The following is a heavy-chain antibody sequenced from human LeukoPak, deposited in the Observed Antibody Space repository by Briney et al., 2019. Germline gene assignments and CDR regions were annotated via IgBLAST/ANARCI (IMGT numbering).Heavy chain of an antibody. V-gene: IGHV3-30*02. D-gene: IGHD4-11*01. CDR1: GFTFSSYG. CDR3: AKDQTFNSHYVSD. J-gene: IGHJ4*02. Sequence: GGSLRLSCAASGFTFSSYGMHWVRQAPGKGLEWVALIRNDGSNKYYPDSVKGRFTISRDNSKNTLYLQMNSLRAEDTAVYYCAKDQTFNSHYVSDWGQGTLVTVSS. CDR2: IRNDGSNK.